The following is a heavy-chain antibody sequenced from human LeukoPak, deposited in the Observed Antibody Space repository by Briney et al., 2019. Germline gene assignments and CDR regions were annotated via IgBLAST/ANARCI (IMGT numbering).Heavy chain of an antibody. CDR3: AKGYSGYDFSLRGYYYYGMDV. Sequence: GGSLRLSCAASGFTFSSYWMSWVRQAPGKGPEWVSAISGSGGSTYYADSVKGRFTISRDNSKNTLYLQMNSLRAEDTAVYYCAKGYSGYDFSLRGYYYYGMDVWGQGTTVTVSS. J-gene: IGHJ6*02. CDR2: ISGSGGST. D-gene: IGHD5-12*01. V-gene: IGHV3-23*01. CDR1: GFTFSSYW.